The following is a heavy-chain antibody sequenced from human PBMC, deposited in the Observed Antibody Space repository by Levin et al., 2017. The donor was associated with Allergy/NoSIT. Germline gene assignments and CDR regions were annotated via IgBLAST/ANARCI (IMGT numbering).Heavy chain of an antibody. CDR2: IYYSGST. Sequence: PSETLSLTCTVSGGSISSGDYYWSWIRQPPGKGLEWIGYIYYSGSTYYNPSLKSRVTISVDTSKNQFSLKLSSVTAADTAVYYCARDRWAAAGTRYYYYGMDVWGQGTTVTVSS. CDR1: GGSISSGDYY. CDR3: ARDRWAAAGTRYYYYGMDV. D-gene: IGHD6-13*01. V-gene: IGHV4-30-4*01. J-gene: IGHJ6*02.